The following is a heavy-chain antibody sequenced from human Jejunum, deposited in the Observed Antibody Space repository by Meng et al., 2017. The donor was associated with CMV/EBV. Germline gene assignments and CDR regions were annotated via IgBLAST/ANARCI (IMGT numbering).Heavy chain of an antibody. D-gene: IGHD1-26*01. V-gene: IGHV2-5*02. CDR2: IYRGDDK. CDR3: AHFVGGYYPSRPDY. J-gene: IGHJ4*02. Sequence: QITLKESGPTLVKPIQTLTLTCSFSGFSPSTSGEGVGWIRQPPGKALEWLALIYRGDDKRYSPSLNSRLTIAKDTSKNEVVLTLTNMGPIDTGTYYCAHFVGGYYPSRPDYWGQGTLVTVAS. CDR1: GFSPSTSGEG.